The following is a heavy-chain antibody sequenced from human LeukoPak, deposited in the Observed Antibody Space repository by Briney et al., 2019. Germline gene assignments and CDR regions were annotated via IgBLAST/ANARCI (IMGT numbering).Heavy chain of an antibody. CDR3: ARKGYGSGSEALYYYYGMDV. J-gene: IGHJ6*02. CDR1: GGSISSSSYY. Sequence: SETLSLTCTVSGGSISSSSYYWGWIRQPPGKGLEWIGSIYYSGSTYYNPSLKSRVTISVDTSKNQFSLKLSSVTAADTAVYYCARKGYGSGSEALYYYYGMDVWGQGTTVTVSS. CDR2: IYYSGST. V-gene: IGHV4-39*01. D-gene: IGHD3-10*01.